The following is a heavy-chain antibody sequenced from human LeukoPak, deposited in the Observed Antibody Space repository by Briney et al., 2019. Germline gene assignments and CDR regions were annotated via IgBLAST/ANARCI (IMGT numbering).Heavy chain of an antibody. CDR3: APSLHIVVIPTAHS. D-gene: IGHD2-2*01. CDR1: GYTFNDYN. CDR2: INPNSGGT. J-gene: IGHJ4*02. V-gene: IGHV1-2*02. Sequence: ASVKVSCKASGYTFNDYNMHWIRQAPGQRFEWMGWINPNSGGTYYAQKFQDRVTMTTDTSISTAYMELNSLRTDDTAVYYCAPSLHIVVIPTAHSWGQGTLVTVSS.